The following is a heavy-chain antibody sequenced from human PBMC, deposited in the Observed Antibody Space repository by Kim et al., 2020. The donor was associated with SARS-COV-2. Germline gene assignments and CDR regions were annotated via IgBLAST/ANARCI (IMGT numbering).Heavy chain of an antibody. V-gene: IGHV3-33*01. D-gene: IGHD2-8*01. J-gene: IGHJ6*02. Sequence: YADSVKGRFTISRDNSKNTLYLQMNSLRAEDTAVYYCARAGTPTKGAKDVWGQGTTVTVSS. CDR3: ARAGTPTKGAKDV.